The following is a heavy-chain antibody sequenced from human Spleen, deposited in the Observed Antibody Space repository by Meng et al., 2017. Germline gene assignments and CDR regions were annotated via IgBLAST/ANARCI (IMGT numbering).Heavy chain of an antibody. J-gene: IGHJ3*02. CDR1: GYTFTGYY. Sequence: ASVKVSCKASGYTFTGYYMHWVRQAPGQGLEWMGWINPNSGGTNYAQKFQGRVTMTRDTSISTAYMELSRLRSDDTAVYYCAAEPLYCSSTSCYWYAFDIWGQGTMVTVS. D-gene: IGHD2-2*01. CDR3: AAEPLYCSSTSCYWYAFDI. CDR2: INPNSGGT. V-gene: IGHV1-2*02.